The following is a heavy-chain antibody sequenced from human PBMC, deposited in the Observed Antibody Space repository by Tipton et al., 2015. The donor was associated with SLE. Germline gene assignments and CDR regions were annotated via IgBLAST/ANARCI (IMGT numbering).Heavy chain of an antibody. V-gene: IGHV3-21*03. D-gene: IGHD6-6*01. CDR3: AAQLAARPFDY. J-gene: IGHJ4*02. CDR2: FSRTGNYI. Sequence: SLRLSCAASGFTFSTYTMNWVRQTPGKGLEWISTFSRTGNYIYYADSVNGRFTISRDNAKNSLYLQMHSLRGEDTAVYYCAAQLAARPFDYWGQGTLVTVSS. CDR1: GFTFSTYT.